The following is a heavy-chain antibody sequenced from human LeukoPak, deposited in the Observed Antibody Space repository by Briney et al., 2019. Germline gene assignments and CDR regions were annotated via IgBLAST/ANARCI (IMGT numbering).Heavy chain of an antibody. Sequence: PGGSLRLSCAASGFTFSSYWMSWVRQAPGKGLEWVANIKQDGSEKYYVDSVKGRFTTSRDNAKNSLYLQMNSLRAEDTAVYYCARGSYGDYVRFDYWGQGTLVTVSS. CDR3: ARGSYGDYVRFDY. CDR1: GFTFSSYW. D-gene: IGHD4-17*01. CDR2: IKQDGSEK. J-gene: IGHJ4*02. V-gene: IGHV3-7*04.